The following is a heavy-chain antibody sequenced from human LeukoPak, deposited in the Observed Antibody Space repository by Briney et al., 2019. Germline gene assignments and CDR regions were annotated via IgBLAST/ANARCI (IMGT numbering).Heavy chain of an antibody. V-gene: IGHV4-59*08. J-gene: IGHJ4*02. CDR3: ARHGYCSGGSCYVRPYYFDY. CDR2: IHYSGST. D-gene: IGHD2-15*01. CDR1: GGSLRSAY. Sequence: SETLSLTCNVSGGSLRSAYWSWIRQPPGKGLEYIGYIHYSGSTDYSPFLRSRVTISVDTSKNQFSLNLSSVTAADTAVYYCARHGYCSGGSCYVRPYYFDYWGQGTLVTVSS.